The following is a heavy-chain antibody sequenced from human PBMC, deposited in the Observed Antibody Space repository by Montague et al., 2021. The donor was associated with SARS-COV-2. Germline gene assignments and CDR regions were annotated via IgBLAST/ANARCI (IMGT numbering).Heavy chain of an antibody. CDR1: GGSSSGCY. CDR2: INHSGST. V-gene: IGHV4-34*01. D-gene: IGHD2-2*01. Sequence: SETLSLTCAVYGGSSSGCYWSWIRQPPGKGLEWIGEINHSGSTNYNPSLKSRVTISVDTSKNQFSLKLSSVTAADTAVYYCTREGYQVLWSDYYYYGMDVWGQGTTVTVSS. J-gene: IGHJ6*02. CDR3: TREGYQVLWSDYYYYGMDV.